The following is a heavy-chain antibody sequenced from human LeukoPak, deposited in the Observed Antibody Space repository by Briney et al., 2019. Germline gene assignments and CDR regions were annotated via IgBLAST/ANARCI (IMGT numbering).Heavy chain of an antibody. J-gene: IGHJ4*02. D-gene: IGHD6-13*01. CDR2: IYSGGRS. CDR1: GFTFSSYS. V-gene: IGHV3-66*01. CDR3: ARAGPSSSWHQFDY. Sequence: GGSLRLSCVASGFTFSSYSMNWVRQAPGKGLEWVSVIYSGGRSYYADSVKGRFTISRDNSKNTLYLQMNSLRVEDTAVYYCARAGPSSSWHQFDYWGQGTLVTVSS.